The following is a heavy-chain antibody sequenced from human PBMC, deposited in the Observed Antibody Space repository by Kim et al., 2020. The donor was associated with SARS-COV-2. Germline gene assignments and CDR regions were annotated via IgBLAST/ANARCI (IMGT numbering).Heavy chain of an antibody. Sequence: GGSLRLSCAASGFTFSSYWMSWVRQAPGKGLEWVANIKQDGSEKYYVDSVKGRFTISRDNAKNSLYLQMNSLRAEDTAVYYCARSGGSYRFWPGYYYGMDVWGQGTTVTVSS. CDR1: GFTFSSYW. V-gene: IGHV3-7*01. J-gene: IGHJ6*02. CDR2: IKQDGSEK. CDR3: ARSGGSYRFWPGYYYGMDV. D-gene: IGHD3-16*02.